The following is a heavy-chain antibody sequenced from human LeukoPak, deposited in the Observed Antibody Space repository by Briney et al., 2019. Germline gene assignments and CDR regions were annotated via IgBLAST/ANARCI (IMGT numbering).Heavy chain of an antibody. V-gene: IGHV4-34*01. Sequence: PSETLSLTCAVYGGSFSGYYWSWIRQPPGKGLEWIGEINHSGSTNYNPSLKSRVTISVDTSKNQFSLKLSSVTAADTAVYYCARYVVVAAVYRYFGLWGRGTLVTVSS. CDR1: GGSFSGYY. D-gene: IGHD2-15*01. CDR2: INHSGST. J-gene: IGHJ2*01. CDR3: ARYVVVAAVYRYFGL.